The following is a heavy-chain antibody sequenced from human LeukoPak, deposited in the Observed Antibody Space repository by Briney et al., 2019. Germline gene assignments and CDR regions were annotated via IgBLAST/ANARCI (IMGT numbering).Heavy chain of an antibody. D-gene: IGHD6-19*01. Sequence: SETLSLTCTVSGGSISSSNYYWGWFRQPPGKGLEWIGSIYYSGSTYYNPSLKSRVTISVDTSKNQFSLKLSSVTAADTAVYYCARHSSSGQGTHFDYWGQGTLVTVSS. CDR1: GGSISSSNYY. V-gene: IGHV4-39*01. CDR3: ARHSSSGQGTHFDY. J-gene: IGHJ4*02. CDR2: IYYSGST.